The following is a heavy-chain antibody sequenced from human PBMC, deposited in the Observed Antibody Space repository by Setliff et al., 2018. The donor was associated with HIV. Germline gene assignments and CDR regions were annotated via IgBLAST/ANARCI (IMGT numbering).Heavy chain of an antibody. V-gene: IGHV3-9*01. CDR3: AKDIGFSSGWYYFDY. Sequence: HPGGSLRLSCAASGFTFDDYAMHWVRQAPGKGLEWVSGISWISGSIGYADSVKGRFTISRDNAKNSLYLQMNSLRAEDTALYYCAKDIGFSSGWYYFDYWGQGTLVTVSS. J-gene: IGHJ4*02. CDR1: GFTFDDYA. D-gene: IGHD6-19*01. CDR2: ISWISGSI.